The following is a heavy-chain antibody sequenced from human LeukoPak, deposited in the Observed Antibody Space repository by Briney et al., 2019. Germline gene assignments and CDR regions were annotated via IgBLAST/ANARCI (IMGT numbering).Heavy chain of an antibody. CDR3: ARGPAAPNYYMDV. D-gene: IGHD2-2*01. V-gene: IGHV5-51*01. CDR2: IYPGDSDT. Sequence: GESLKISCKTSGYSFTSYWIGWVRQMPGKGLEWMGIIYPGDSDTRYSPSFQGQVTISADKSISTAYLQWSSLKASDTAMYYCARGPAAPNYYMDVWGKGTTVTVSS. J-gene: IGHJ6*03. CDR1: GYSFTSYW.